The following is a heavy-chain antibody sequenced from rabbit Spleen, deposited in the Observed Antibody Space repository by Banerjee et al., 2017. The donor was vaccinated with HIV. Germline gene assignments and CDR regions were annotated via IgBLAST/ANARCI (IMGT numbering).Heavy chain of an antibody. D-gene: IGHD1-1*01. CDR1: GFSFSSSYW. V-gene: IGHV1S45*01. J-gene: IGHJ4*01. CDR2: IDAGSSGST. Sequence: QEQLEESGGDLVKPEGSLTLTCTASGFSFSSSYWICWVRQAPGKGLEWIACIDAGSSGSTYYASWAKGRFTISKTSSTTVTLQMTSLTAADTATYFCARDPWTSTSGAYLDLWGPGTLVTVS. CDR3: ARDPWTSTSGAYLDL.